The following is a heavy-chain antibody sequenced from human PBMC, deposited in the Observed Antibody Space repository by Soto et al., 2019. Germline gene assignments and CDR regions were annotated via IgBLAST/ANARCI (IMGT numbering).Heavy chain of an antibody. D-gene: IGHD3-3*01. CDR3: ARVTDFWSGYCMDV. Sequence: PSETLSLTCTVSGGSVSSYYWSWIRQPPGKGLEWIGYIYYSGSTNYNPSLKSRVTISVDTSKNQFSLKLSSVTAADTAVYYCARVTDFWSGYCMDVWGQGTTATVSS. CDR1: GGSVSSYY. V-gene: IGHV4-59*02. J-gene: IGHJ6*02. CDR2: IYYSGST.